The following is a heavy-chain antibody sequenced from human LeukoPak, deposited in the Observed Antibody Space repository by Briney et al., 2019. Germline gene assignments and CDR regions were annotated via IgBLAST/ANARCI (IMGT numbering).Heavy chain of an antibody. V-gene: IGHV4-34*01. CDR3: ASGYSYGYARYYYYYYGMDV. CDR2: INHSGST. Sequence: SETLSLTCAVYGGSFSGYYWSWIRQPPGKGLEWIGEINHSGSTNYNPSLKSRVTISVDTSKNQFSLKPSSVTAADTAVYYCASGYSYGYARYYYYYYGMDVWGQRTTVTVSS. D-gene: IGHD5-18*01. CDR1: GGSFSGYY. J-gene: IGHJ6*02.